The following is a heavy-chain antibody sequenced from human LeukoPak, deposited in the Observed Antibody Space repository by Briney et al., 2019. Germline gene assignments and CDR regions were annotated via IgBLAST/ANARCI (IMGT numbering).Heavy chain of an antibody. D-gene: IGHD2-21*01. CDR3: ARQALWFIDD. J-gene: IGHJ4*02. CDR1: GGTISSNTNC. CDR2: ICYGGST. V-gene: IGHV4-39*01. Sequence: SETLTLTCTASGGTISSNTNCWARNRQPPGLELEWVVSICYGGSTYYSPSLESRGTISVDTSKNQLSLKLTSVTAGETAVYCGARQALWFIDDWGQGTLVTVSS.